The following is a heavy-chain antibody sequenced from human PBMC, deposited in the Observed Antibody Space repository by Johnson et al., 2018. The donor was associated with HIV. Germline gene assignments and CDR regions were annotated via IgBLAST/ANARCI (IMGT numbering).Heavy chain of an antibody. D-gene: IGHD1-26*01. CDR1: AFPFDDHA. Sequence: VQLVESGGGLVQPGRSLRLSCAASAFPFDDHALHWVRQTPGKGLQLFSIILQGRFTISRDNSKNTLYLQINSLRAEDTAVYHCAREGAWEVRPGAFDIWGQGTTVTVSS. V-gene: IGHV3-9*01. J-gene: IGHJ3*02. CDR2: I. CDR3: AREGAWEVRPGAFDI.